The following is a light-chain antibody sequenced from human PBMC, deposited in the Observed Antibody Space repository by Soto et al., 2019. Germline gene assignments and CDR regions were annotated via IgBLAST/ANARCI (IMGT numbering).Light chain of an antibody. Sequence: EIVLTQSPGTLSLSPGERATLSCRASQSVSSNFLAWYQQKPGQAPRLLIYGASRRATGIPDRFSGSGSGTDFTLTISRLEPEDFAVYYCQQYGSSPQTFGGGTKVEIK. CDR3: QQYGSSPQT. CDR2: GAS. CDR1: QSVSSNF. J-gene: IGKJ4*01. V-gene: IGKV3-20*01.